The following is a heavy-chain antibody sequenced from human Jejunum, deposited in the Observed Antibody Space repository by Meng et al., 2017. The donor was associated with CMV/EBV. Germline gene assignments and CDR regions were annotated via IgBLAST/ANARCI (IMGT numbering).Heavy chain of an antibody. CDR2: ISGYNGET. CDR1: GDTCTTDG. J-gene: IGHJ4*02. V-gene: IGHV1-18*01. CDR3: ARTTLDCTNGVCYEY. Sequence: GDTCTTDGSSWLRQAHGQGFEWMAWISGYNGETTYSQKFQGRVTTTTDTSTNTAYMELMSLKSDDTAVYYCARTTLDCTNGVCYEYWGQGTLVTVSS. D-gene: IGHD2-8*01.